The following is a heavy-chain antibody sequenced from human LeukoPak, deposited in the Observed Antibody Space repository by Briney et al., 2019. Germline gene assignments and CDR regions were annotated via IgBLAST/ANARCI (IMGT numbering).Heavy chain of an antibody. CDR2: MSYDGSNK. Sequence: PGRSLRLSCAASGFTFSSYGMHWVRQAPGKGLEWVAVMSYDGSNKYYADFVKGRFTISRDNSNNTLYLLMNSLRPEDTAVYFCAKDRGYCSGASRYHGVDVWGQGTTVSVSS. CDR3: AKDRGYCSGASRYHGVDV. CDR1: GFTFSSYG. D-gene: IGHD2-15*01. V-gene: IGHV3-30*18. J-gene: IGHJ6*02.